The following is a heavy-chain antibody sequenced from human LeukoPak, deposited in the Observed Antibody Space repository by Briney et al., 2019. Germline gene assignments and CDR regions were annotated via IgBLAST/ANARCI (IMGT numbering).Heavy chain of an antibody. V-gene: IGHV1-69*04. CDR1: GGTFSSYA. D-gene: IGHD1-26*01. Sequence: ASVKVSCKASGGTFSSYAISWVRQAPGQGLEWMGRIIPILGIANYAQKFQGRVTITADKSTSTAYMELSSLRSEDTAVYYCARGARSLAPYYYYYYYMDVWGKGTTVTVSS. CDR2: IIPILGIA. CDR3: ARGARSLAPYYYYYYYMDV. J-gene: IGHJ6*03.